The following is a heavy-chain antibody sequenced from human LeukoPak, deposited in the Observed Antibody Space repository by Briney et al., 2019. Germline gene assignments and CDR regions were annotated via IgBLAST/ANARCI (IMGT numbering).Heavy chain of an antibody. D-gene: IGHD2-21*02. CDR2: INHSGST. CDR3: ARGGFYCGGDCYVDF. Sequence: TSETLSLTCAVYGGSFSPYYWSWIRQPPGKGLEWIGEINHSGSTNYNPSLKSRVTISVDTSKNQFSLRLSSVTAADTAVYYCARGGFYCGGDCYVDFWGQGTLVTVSS. V-gene: IGHV4-34*01. CDR1: GGSFSPYY. J-gene: IGHJ4*02.